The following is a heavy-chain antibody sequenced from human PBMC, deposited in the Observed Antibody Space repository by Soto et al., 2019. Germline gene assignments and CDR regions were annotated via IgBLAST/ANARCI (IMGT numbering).Heavy chain of an antibody. CDR1: GYTFSDYA. CDR2: ISASTRNT. CDR3: VRCYCSVGSCYACWHFDL. J-gene: IGHJ2*01. V-gene: IGHV1-18*01. Sequence: QVPLVQSGGEVKKPGASVKVSCQASGYTFSDYAISWVRQAPGQGLEWMGWISASTRNTDQAQNFQGRVIMTLDTSTNTAYMELRSLRSDDTAVYYCVRCYCSVGSCYACWHFDLWCRGTLVTVSS. D-gene: IGHD2-15*01.